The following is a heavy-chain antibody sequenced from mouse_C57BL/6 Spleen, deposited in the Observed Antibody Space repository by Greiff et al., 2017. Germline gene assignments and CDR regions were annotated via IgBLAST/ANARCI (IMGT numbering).Heavy chain of an antibody. CDR3: ARPYGNYGYFDV. Sequence: EVKVVESGGGLVQPGGSLKLSCAASGFTFSDYYMYWVRQTPEKRLEWVAYISNGGGSTYYPDTVKGRFTISRDNAKNTLYLQMSRLKSEDTAMYYCARPYGNYGYFDVWGTGTTVTVSS. V-gene: IGHV5-12*01. J-gene: IGHJ1*03. CDR1: GFTFSDYY. D-gene: IGHD2-1*01. CDR2: ISNGGGST.